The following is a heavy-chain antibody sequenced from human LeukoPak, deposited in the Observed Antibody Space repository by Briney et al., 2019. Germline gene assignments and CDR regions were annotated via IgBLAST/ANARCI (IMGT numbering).Heavy chain of an antibody. J-gene: IGHJ4*02. CDR3: AKGESKDYLNYFDYLNYFDH. CDR1: GFTFSNHA. Sequence: GGSLRLSCAASGFTFSNHAMSWVRQAPGKGLEWVSTINISGGSTFYADSVKGRFTISRDNSKNTLYLQMNSLRAEDTAVYYCAKGESKDYLNYFDYLNYFDHWGQGALVTVSS. CDR2: INISGGST. V-gene: IGHV3-23*01. D-gene: IGHD2/OR15-2a*01.